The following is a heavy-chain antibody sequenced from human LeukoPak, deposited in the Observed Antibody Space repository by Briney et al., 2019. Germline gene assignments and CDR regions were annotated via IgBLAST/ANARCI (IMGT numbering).Heavy chain of an antibody. CDR1: GYTFTGYY. V-gene: IGHV1-2*02. CDR3: ARDSRGYDILTGYYYYYMDV. Sequence: GASVKVSCKASGYTFTGYYMHWVRQAPGQGLEWMGWINPNSGGTNYAQKFQGRVTMTRDTSISTAYMELSRLRSDDTAVYYCARDSRGYDILTGYYYYYMDVWGKGTTVTISS. J-gene: IGHJ6*03. D-gene: IGHD3-9*01. CDR2: INPNSGGT.